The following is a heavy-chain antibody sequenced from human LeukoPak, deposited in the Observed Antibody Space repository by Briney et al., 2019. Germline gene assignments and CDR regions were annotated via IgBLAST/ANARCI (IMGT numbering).Heavy chain of an antibody. CDR1: GGSITSANYY. J-gene: IGHJ4*02. Sequence: LSLTCTVSGGSITSANYYWACIRQPPGKGLEWIGSIYYTGGTYYNPSLKSRVTISVDTSKNQFSLNLSSVTAADTAVYYCARVSDGRAFDYWGQGTLVTVSS. D-gene: IGHD1-26*01. CDR2: IYYTGGT. V-gene: IGHV4-39*07. CDR3: ARVSDGRAFDY.